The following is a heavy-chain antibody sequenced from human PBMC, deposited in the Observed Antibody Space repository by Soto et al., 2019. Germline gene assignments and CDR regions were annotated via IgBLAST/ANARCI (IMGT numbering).Heavy chain of an antibody. CDR3: ARESIRIGAFDI. J-gene: IGHJ3*02. V-gene: IGHV3-33*01. D-gene: IGHD2-21*01. CDR1: GFTFSSYG. Sequence: QVQLVESGGGVVQPGRSLRLSCAASGFTFSSYGMHWVRQAPGKGLEWVAVIWYDGSNKYYADSVKGRFTISRDNYKNTLYLQMNSLRAEDTAVYYCARESIRIGAFDIWGQGTMVTVSS. CDR2: IWYDGSNK.